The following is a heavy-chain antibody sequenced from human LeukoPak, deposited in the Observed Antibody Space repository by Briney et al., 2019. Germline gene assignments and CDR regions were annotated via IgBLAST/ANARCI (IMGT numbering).Heavy chain of an antibody. D-gene: IGHD3-16*01. Sequence: GASVKVSCKASGYTFTSYDINWVRQATGQGLEWMGWMNPNSDNTGYARKFQGRVTITRNTSISTAYMELSSLRSEDTAVYYCAKASRDLGYYFDYWGQGTLVTVSS. CDR3: AKASRDLGYYFDY. CDR2: MNPNSDNT. J-gene: IGHJ4*02. V-gene: IGHV1-8*01. CDR1: GYTFTSYD.